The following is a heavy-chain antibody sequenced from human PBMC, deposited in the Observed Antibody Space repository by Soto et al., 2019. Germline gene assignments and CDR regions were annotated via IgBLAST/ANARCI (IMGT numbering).Heavy chain of an antibody. CDR1: GGTFSSYT. J-gene: IGHJ6*02. Sequence: QVQLVQSGAEVKKPGSSVKVSCKASGGTFSSYTISWVRQAPGQGLEWMGRIIPILGIANYAQKFQGRVTLTADKSTSKAYMELSSLRSEDTAVYYCARGGECSGGSCYPEYYYGMDVWGQGTTVTVSS. CDR2: IIPILGIA. V-gene: IGHV1-69*02. CDR3: ARGGECSGGSCYPEYYYGMDV. D-gene: IGHD2-15*01.